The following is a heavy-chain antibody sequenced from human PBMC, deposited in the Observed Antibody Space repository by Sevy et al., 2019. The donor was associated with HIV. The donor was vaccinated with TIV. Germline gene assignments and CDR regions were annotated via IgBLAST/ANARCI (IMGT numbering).Heavy chain of an antibody. CDR2: INHSGST. V-gene: IGHV4-34*01. D-gene: IGHD6-6*01. J-gene: IGHJ5*02. CDR3: AGPIAARPLRAGSWFDP. Sequence: SETLSLTCAVYGGSFSGYYWSWTRQPPGKGLEWIGEINHSGSTNYNPSLKSRVTISVDTSKNQFSLKLSSVTAADTAVYYCAGPIAARPLRAGSWFDPWGQGTLVTVSS. CDR1: GGSFSGYY.